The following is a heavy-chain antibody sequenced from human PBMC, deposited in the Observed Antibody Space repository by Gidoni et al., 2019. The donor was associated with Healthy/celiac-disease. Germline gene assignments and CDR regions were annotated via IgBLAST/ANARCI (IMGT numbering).Heavy chain of an antibody. Sequence: QVQLAQSGAEVKKPGAAVKVSCKASGYTFTGYYMHWVRQAPGQGLEWMGWINPNSGGTNYAQKFQGRVTMPRDTSISTAYMVLSRLRSDDTAVYYCARDGDIVATNGAFDIWCQGTMVTVSS. CDR1: GYTFTGYY. D-gene: IGHD5-12*01. CDR3: ARDGDIVATNGAFDI. V-gene: IGHV1-2*02. J-gene: IGHJ3*02. CDR2: INPNSGGT.